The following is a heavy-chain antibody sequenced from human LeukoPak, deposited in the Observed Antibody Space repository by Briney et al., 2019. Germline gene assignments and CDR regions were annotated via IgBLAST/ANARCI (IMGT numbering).Heavy chain of an antibody. CDR1: GFTFSSSW. CDR2: IKQDGSEK. CDR3: ARDNWGRTDY. Sequence: GGSLRLSCAASGFTFSSSWMSWVRQAPGKGLEWVANIKQDGSEKYYVDSVKGRFTIARDNAKNSLYLQMNSLRAEDTAVYYCARDNWGRTDYWGQGTLVTVSS. J-gene: IGHJ4*02. V-gene: IGHV3-7*01. D-gene: IGHD7-27*01.